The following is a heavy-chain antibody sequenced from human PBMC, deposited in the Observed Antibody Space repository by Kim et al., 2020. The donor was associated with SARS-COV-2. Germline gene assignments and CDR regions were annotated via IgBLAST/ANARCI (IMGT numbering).Heavy chain of an antibody. CDR2: TRSKSNSYTT. V-gene: IGHV3-72*01. Sequence: GGSLRLSCAASGFIFSDQYMDWVRQAPGKGLEWVGRTRSKSNSYTTEYAASVKGRFTISRDDSKNSLYLQMNSLKTEDTAVYYCTKRNPTGKDAFDVWGQGTMVTVSS. CDR1: GFIFSDQY. CDR3: TKRNPTGKDAFDV. J-gene: IGHJ3*01.